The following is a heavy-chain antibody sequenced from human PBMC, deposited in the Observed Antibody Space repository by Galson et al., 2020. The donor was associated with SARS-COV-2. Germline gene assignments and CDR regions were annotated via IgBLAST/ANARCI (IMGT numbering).Heavy chain of an antibody. V-gene: IGHV2-70*01. J-gene: IGHJ4*02. CDR1: GFSLSTSGMC. CDR3: ARTYYDILTGYYLPVDY. CDR2: IDWDDDK. D-gene: IGHD3-9*01. Sequence: SGPTLVKPTQTLTLTCTFSGFSLSTSGMCVSWIRQPPGKALEWLALIDWDDDKYYSKSLKTRLTISKDTSKNQVVLTMTNMDPVDTATYYCARTYYDILTGYYLPVDYWGQGTLVTVSS.